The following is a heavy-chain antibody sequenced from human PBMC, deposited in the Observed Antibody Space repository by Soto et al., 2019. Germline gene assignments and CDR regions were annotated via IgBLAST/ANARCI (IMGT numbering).Heavy chain of an antibody. CDR2: INTKTGGT. CDR1: GYIFTGYY. D-gene: IGHD3-9*01. J-gene: IGHJ3*02. V-gene: IGHV1-2*02. CDR3: ATDKVAFDM. Sequence: QVQLVQSGAEVKKPGASVKVSCKASGYIFTGYYIQWVRQAPGQGLEWMGWINTKTGGTKYAQKFQGRVTMTRDTSISTAYMEVSRLRSDDTAVYYCATDKVAFDMWGQGTMVTVSS.